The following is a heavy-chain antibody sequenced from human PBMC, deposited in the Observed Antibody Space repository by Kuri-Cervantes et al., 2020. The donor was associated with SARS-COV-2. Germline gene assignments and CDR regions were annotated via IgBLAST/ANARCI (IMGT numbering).Heavy chain of an antibody. J-gene: IGHJ4*02. D-gene: IGHD3-22*01. CDR2: ISGSGGST. V-gene: IGHV3-23*01. Sequence: LSLTCAASGFTFSSYAMSWVRQAPGKGLEWVSAISGSGGSTYYADSVKGRFTISRDNSKNTLYLQMNSLRAEDTAVYYCARGSYYYDSSRGDDYWGQGTLVTVSS. CDR1: GFTFSSYA. CDR3: ARGSYYYDSSRGDDY.